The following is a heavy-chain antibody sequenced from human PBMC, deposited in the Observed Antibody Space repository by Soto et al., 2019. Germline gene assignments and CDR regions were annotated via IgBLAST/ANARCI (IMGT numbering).Heavy chain of an antibody. CDR1: CGSINRGGLY. J-gene: IGHJ4*02. CDR2: IYHSGST. Sequence: LSLPCPLSCGSINRGGLYRIRAPPHPGKGLEWIGYIYHSGSTYYNPSLKSRVTISVDTSKNQFSLKLTSATAADTAVYYCATSPTTVWLRVGYYFDYWGQGSLVTVSS. CDR3: ATSPTTVWLRVGYYFDY. D-gene: IGHD4-17*01. V-gene: IGHV4-31*03.